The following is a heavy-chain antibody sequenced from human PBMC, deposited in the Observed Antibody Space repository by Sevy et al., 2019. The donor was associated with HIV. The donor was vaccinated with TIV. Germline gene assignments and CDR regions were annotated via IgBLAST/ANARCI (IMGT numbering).Heavy chain of an antibody. Sequence: ASVKVSCKASGYTFTSYYMHWVRQAPGQGLEWMGIINPSGGSTSYAQKFQGTVTMTRDTSTSTVYMELSSLRSEDTAVYYCARDTRGYSSSWYWFDPWGQGTLVTVSS. D-gene: IGHD6-13*01. CDR2: INPSGGST. CDR1: GYTFTSYY. J-gene: IGHJ5*02. V-gene: IGHV1-46*01. CDR3: ARDTRGYSSSWYWFDP.